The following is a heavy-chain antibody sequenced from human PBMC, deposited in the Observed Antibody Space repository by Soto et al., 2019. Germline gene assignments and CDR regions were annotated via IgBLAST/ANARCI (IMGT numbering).Heavy chain of an antibody. CDR1: EYSFTGHY. D-gene: IGHD3-3*01. CDR2: IDPKSGDT. J-gene: IGHJ5*02. V-gene: IGHV1-2*02. Sequence: QIQLIQSGAEVKKPGTSVTVSCKASEYSFTGHYLHWVRQAPGQGLEWMGWIDPKSGDTKYAPKFLDRVTMTSDTSIDTAYMDLSDLTYDYTAVYYCARDYGKSGFDCFDPWGQGTQVTVSS. CDR3: ARDYGKSGFDCFDP.